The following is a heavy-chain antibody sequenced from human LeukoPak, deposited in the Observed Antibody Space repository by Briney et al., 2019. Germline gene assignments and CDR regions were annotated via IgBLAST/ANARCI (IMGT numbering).Heavy chain of an antibody. D-gene: IGHD5-18*01. CDR3: ASGAMVPYYFDS. Sequence: EPSETLSLTCTVSGVSVSSGSYYWSWIRQPPGKGLEWIGYIYYSGSTNYNPSLKSRVTISVDTSKNQFSLKLSSVTAADTAVYYCASGAMVPYYFDSWGQGTLVTVSS. V-gene: IGHV4-61*01. CDR2: IYYSGST. J-gene: IGHJ4*02. CDR1: GVSVSSGSYY.